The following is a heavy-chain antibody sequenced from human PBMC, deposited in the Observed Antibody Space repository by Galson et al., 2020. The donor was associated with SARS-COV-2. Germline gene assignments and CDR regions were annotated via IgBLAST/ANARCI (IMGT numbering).Heavy chain of an antibody. J-gene: IGHJ6*02. CDR1: GFTFSSYG. CDR2: ISYDGSNK. D-gene: IGHD2-2*01. Sequence: TGGSLRLSCAASGFTFSSYGMHWVRQAPGKGLEWVAVISYDGSNKYYADSVKGRFTISRDNSKNTLYLQMNSLRAEDTAVYYCAKGGERVVPAAPRKERPTKINYYYYGMDVWGQGTTVTVSS. CDR3: AKGGERVVPAAPRKERPTKINYYYYGMDV. V-gene: IGHV3-30*18.